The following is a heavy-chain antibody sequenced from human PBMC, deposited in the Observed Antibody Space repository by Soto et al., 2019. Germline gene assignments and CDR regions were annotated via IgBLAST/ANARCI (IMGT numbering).Heavy chain of an antibody. CDR3: AREVDILTGTFDY. CDR1: GGSISSVGYY. D-gene: IGHD3-9*01. J-gene: IGHJ4*02. CDR2: IYYSGST. V-gene: IGHV4-31*03. Sequence: SETLSLTCTVSGGSISSVGYYWSWIRQHPGKGLEWIGYIYYSGSTYYNPSLKSRLTISVDTSKNQFSLKLSSVTAADTAVYYCAREVDILTGTFDYWGQGTLVTVSS.